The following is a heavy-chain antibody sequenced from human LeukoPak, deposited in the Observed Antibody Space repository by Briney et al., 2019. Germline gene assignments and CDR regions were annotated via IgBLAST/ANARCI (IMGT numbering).Heavy chain of an antibody. D-gene: IGHD6-19*01. J-gene: IGHJ4*02. Sequence: SETLSLTCTVSGGXISSSSYYWGWIRQPPGKGLEWIGDINHSGSTNYNPSLKSRVTISVDTSKNQFSLKLSAVTAADTAVYYCARGALAVAVDYWGQGTLVTVSS. CDR2: INHSGST. V-gene: IGHV4-39*07. CDR3: ARGALAVAVDY. CDR1: GGXISSSSYY.